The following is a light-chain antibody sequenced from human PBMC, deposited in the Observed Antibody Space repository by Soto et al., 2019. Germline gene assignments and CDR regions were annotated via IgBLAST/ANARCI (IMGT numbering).Light chain of an antibody. V-gene: IGKV1-39*01. CDR2: AAS. J-gene: IGKJ2*01. CDR3: QQSYSLPYT. Sequence: DTQMTQSPSSLSASVGDRVTITCRASQSVGSLLNWFQQKPGKAPKLLIYAASTLQSGAPSRFSGSGAGTDFTLIISSLQPEDFATYYWQQSYSLPYTFGQGTKLEI. CDR1: QSVGSL.